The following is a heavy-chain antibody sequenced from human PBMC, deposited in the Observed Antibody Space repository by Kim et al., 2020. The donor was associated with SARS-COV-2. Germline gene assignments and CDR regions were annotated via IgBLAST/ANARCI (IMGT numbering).Heavy chain of an antibody. Sequence: GGSLRLSCAASGFTFSSAAMHWVRQAPGKGLECVSGISSNGGSGSYADSVTGRCSITSASSKTTHYLYMRRLSVEATEAYYCVSASDRFYFWGQVDPVTV. CDR1: GFTFSSAA. CDR2: ISSNGGSG. D-gene: IGHD6-25*01. J-gene: IGHJ4*02. CDR3: VSASDRFYF. V-gene: IGHV3-64D*09.